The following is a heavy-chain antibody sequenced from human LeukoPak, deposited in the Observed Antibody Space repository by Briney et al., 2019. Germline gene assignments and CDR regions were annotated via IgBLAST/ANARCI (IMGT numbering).Heavy chain of an antibody. CDR1: GGSISGSY. V-gene: IGHV4-59*01. CDR3: ARGSGAFGD. CDR2: IYYSGST. Sequence: PSETLSLTCTVSGGSISGSYWSWIRQPPGKGLEWIGYIYYSGSTNYNPSLKSRVTISVDTSKNQFSLKLNSVTAADTAVYNCARGSGAFGDWGQGTLVTVSS. J-gene: IGHJ4*02.